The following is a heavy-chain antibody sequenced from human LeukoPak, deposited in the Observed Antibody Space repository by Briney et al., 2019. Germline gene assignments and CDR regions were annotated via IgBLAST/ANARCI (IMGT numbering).Heavy chain of an antibody. J-gene: IGHJ6*03. CDR2: MNPTSGKA. Sequence: ASVKVSCKASGYTFTNYDVNWVRQATGQGLEWMGWMNPTSGKAGFAQRFQGRVSMTGNTSISTAYMELSSLRSEDTAVYYCARGLGHYSSSWAGNYYYYMDVWGKGTTVTVSS. D-gene: IGHD6-13*01. V-gene: IGHV1-8*01. CDR3: ARGLGHYSSSWAGNYYYYMDV. CDR1: GYTFTNYD.